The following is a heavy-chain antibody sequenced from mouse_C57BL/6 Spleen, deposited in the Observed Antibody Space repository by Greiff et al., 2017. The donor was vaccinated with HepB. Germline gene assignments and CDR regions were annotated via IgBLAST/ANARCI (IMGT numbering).Heavy chain of an antibody. D-gene: IGHD2-5*01. J-gene: IGHJ4*01. CDR3: ARHPAYYSKGRDYYAMDY. CDR1: GFTFSSYT. Sequence: EVQVVESGGGLVKPGGSLKLSCAASGFTFSSYTMSWVRQTPEKRLEWVATISGGGGNTYYPDSVKGRFTISRDNAKNTLYLQMSSLRSEDTALYYCARHPAYYSKGRDYYAMDYWGQGTSVTVSS. V-gene: IGHV5-9*01. CDR2: ISGGGGNT.